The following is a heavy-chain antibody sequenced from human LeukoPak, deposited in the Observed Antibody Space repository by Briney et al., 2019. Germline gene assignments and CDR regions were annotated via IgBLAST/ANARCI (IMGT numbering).Heavy chain of an antibody. D-gene: IGHD2-21*02. CDR2: ISSSSTYI. CDR3: ARELQDAFDI. J-gene: IGHJ3*02. CDR1: GFTFSTYS. Sequence: GGTLTLSCAASGFTFSTYSMNWVRQAPGKGLEWVSSISSSSTYISHADSVKGRFTISRDNAKKSLYLQMHSLRAEDTAVYYCARELQDAFDIWGQGTMVIASS. V-gene: IGHV3-21*01.